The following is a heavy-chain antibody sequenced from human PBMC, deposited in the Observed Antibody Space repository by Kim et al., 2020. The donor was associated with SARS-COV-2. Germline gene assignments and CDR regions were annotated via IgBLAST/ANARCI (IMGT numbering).Heavy chain of an antibody. J-gene: IGHJ5*02. D-gene: IGHD4-4*01. Sequence: KFQGRVTMTEDTSTDTAYMELSSLRSEDTAVYYCATEDAGYSNYVGWFDPWGQGTLVTVSS. V-gene: IGHV1-24*01. CDR3: ATEDAGYSNYVGWFDP.